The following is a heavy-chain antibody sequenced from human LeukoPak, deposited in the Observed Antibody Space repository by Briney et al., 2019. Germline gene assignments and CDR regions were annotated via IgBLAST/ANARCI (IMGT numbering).Heavy chain of an antibody. V-gene: IGHV3-30*02. CDR1: GFTFSSYD. Sequence: PGGSLRLSCAASGFTFSSYDMHWVRQAPGKGLEWVAYIRYDGSKKYYADSGKGRFTIYRDNSKNTLYLQMNSLRAEDTAVYYCAKGKRRYYYDSSGYDAFDIWGQGTMVTVSS. J-gene: IGHJ3*02. D-gene: IGHD3-22*01. CDR2: IRYDGSKK. CDR3: AKGKRRYYYDSSGYDAFDI.